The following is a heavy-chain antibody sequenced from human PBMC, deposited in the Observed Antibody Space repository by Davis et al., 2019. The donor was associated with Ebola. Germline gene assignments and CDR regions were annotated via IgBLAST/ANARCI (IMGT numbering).Heavy chain of an antibody. CDR3: GRGTTKGWFDP. CDR2: LYYRGSS. J-gene: IGHJ5*02. D-gene: IGHD4-17*01. Sequence: SETLSLTCAVYGGSFSGYYWSWIRQPPGKGLEWIGSLYYRGSSFYNPALKSRLTYSVDTSKNNFSLNLTSVTAADTGVYYCGRGTTKGWFDPWGQGIPVTVSS. V-gene: IGHV4-34*01. CDR1: GGSFSGYY.